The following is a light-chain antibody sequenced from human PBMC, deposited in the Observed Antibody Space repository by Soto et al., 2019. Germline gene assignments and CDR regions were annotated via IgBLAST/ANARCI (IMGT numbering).Light chain of an antibody. CDR3: QSYASSLSGYV. Sequence: QSVLTQPPSVSGAPAQRVTISCTGSSSNIGAGYDVHWYQQLPGTAPKLLIYGNSNRPSGVPDRFSGSKSGTSASLAITGLQAEDEADYYCQSYASSLSGYVFGGGTQLTVL. J-gene: IGLJ7*01. CDR1: SSNIGAGYD. CDR2: GNS. V-gene: IGLV1-40*01.